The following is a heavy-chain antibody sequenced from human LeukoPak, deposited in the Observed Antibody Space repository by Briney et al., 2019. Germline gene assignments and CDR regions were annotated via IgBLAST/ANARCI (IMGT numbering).Heavy chain of an antibody. CDR1: GYTFTGYY. J-gene: IGHJ4*02. V-gene: IGHV1-2*02. CDR3: ARVPLTYYYDSSGYHFDY. D-gene: IGHD3-22*01. CDR2: INPNSGGT. Sequence: ASVKVSCKASGYTFTGYYVHWVRQAPGQGLEWMGWINPNSGGTNYAQKFQGRVTMTRDTSISTAYMELSRLRSDDTAVYYCARVPLTYYYDSSGYHFDYWGQGTLVTVSS.